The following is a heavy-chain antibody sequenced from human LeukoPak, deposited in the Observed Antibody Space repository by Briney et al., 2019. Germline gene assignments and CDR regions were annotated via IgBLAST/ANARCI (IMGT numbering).Heavy chain of an antibody. CDR2: INPNSGGT. Sequence: ASVKVSCKASGYTFTGYYMHWVRQAPGQGLEWMGWINPNSGGTNYAQKFQGRVTMTRDTSIGTAYMELSRLRSDDTAVYYCARDLGSGKGNDAFDIWGQGTMVTVSS. J-gene: IGHJ3*02. V-gene: IGHV1-2*02. CDR3: ARDLGSGKGNDAFDI. D-gene: IGHD3-10*01. CDR1: GYTFTGYY.